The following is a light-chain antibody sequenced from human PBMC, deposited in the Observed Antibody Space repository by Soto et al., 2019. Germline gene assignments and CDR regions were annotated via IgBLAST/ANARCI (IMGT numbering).Light chain of an antibody. J-gene: IGKJ1*01. V-gene: IGKV3-20*01. CDR2: DTS. CDR3: QQCGSSPS. Sequence: EIVLTQSPGTLYLSPGERATLSCRASQSVSSSYLAWYQQKPGQAPRLLIYDTSSRATGIPDRFSGSGSGIDFTLAISRLEPEDFAVYYCQQCGSSPSFGQGTKVELK. CDR1: QSVSSSY.